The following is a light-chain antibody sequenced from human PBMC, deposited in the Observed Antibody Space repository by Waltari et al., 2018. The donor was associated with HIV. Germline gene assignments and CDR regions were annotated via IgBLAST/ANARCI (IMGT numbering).Light chain of an antibody. Sequence: SSELTQDPAVSVALGQTVRITCQGDSLRSYYASWYQQKPGQAPVLLIYGRNSRPSVIPDRFSGSSSGITASLTITGAQAEDEADYYCNSRDSSVHHLIFGGGTKLTV. V-gene: IGLV3-19*01. CDR3: NSRDSSVHHLI. CDR2: GRN. CDR1: SLRSYY. J-gene: IGLJ2*01.